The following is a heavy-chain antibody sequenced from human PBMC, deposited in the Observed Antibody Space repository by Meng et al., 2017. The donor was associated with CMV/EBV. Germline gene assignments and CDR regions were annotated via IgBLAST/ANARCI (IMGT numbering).Heavy chain of an antibody. CDR2: INPNSGGT. Sequence: ASVKVSCKASGYTFTGYYMHWVRQASGQGLEWMGWINPNSGGTNYAQKFQGRVTMTRDTSISTAYMELSRLRSDDTAVYYCARARKSPVAGTSRGNYFDYWGQGTLVTVSS. D-gene: IGHD6-19*01. V-gene: IGHV1-2*02. CDR1: GYTFTGYY. CDR3: ARARKSPVAGTSRGNYFDY. J-gene: IGHJ4*02.